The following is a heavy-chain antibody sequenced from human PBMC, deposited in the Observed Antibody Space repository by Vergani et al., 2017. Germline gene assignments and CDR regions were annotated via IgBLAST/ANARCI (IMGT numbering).Heavy chain of an antibody. V-gene: IGHV3-7*01. CDR2: IKQDGSEK. J-gene: IGHJ6*03. CDR1: GFTFSSYW. D-gene: IGHD6-19*01. Sequence: EVQLVESGGGLVQPGGSLRLSCAASGFTFSSYWMSWVRQAPGKGLEWVANIKQDGSEKYYVDSVKGRLTISRDNAKNSLYLQMNSLRAEDTAVYYCASMAVAGTLTTYYYYYMDVWGKGTTVTVSS. CDR3: ASMAVAGTLTTYYYYYMDV.